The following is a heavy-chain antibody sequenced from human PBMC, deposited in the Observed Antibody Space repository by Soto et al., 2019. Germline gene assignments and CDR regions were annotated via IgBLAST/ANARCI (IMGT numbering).Heavy chain of an antibody. CDR3: ARDPTVPSGFDY. CDR1: GGSISSGGYY. V-gene: IGHV4-31*03. CDR2: LYYTGIT. Sequence: QVQLQESGPGLVKPSQTLSLTCTVSGGSISSGGYYWTWIRQHPGKGLEWIGYLYYTGITYYNPSVKSRVTISVGTSKNQFSLQLSSVTAADTAVYYCARDPTVPSGFDYWGQGTLVTVSS. D-gene: IGHD4-17*01. J-gene: IGHJ4*02.